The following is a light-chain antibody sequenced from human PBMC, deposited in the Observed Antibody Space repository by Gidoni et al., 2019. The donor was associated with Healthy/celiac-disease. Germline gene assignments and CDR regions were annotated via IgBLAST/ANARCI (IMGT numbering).Light chain of an antibody. Sequence: DIQMTQSPSSLSASVGDRATITCQASQDISNYLNWYKQKPGKAPKLLIYDASNLETGVPSRFSGSGSGTDFTSTISSLQPEDIATYYCQQYDNLPITFGQGTRLEIK. J-gene: IGKJ5*01. CDR2: DAS. CDR1: QDISNY. V-gene: IGKV1-33*01. CDR3: QQYDNLPIT.